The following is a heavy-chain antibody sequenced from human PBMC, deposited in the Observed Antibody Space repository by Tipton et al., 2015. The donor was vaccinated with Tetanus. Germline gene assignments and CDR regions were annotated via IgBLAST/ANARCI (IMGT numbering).Heavy chain of an antibody. D-gene: IGHD6-19*01. CDR1: GASVTSGD. CDR2: IYKSGGS. Sequence: TLSLTCAVSGASVTSGDWSWIRQPPGKGLEWLGYIYKSGGSNYNPSLKSRATISADASKNQFSLKLRSVTTADTAVYYCVRSSPIRVADKWGVDWFDPWGQGTLVTVSS. V-gene: IGHV4-59*02. J-gene: IGHJ5*02. CDR3: VRSSPIRVADKWGVDWFDP.